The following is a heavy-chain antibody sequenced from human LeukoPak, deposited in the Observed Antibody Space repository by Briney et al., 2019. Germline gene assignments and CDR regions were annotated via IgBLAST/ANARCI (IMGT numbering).Heavy chain of an antibody. J-gene: IGHJ4*02. D-gene: IGHD6-13*01. CDR3: ASIAAAG. V-gene: IGHV4-39*01. Sequence: SETLSLTCTVSGGSISSSSYYWGWLRQPPGKGLEWIGSIYYSGSTYYNPSLKSRVTISVDTSKNQFSLKLSSVTAADTAVYYCASIAAAGWGQGTLVTVSS. CDR1: GGSISSSSYY. CDR2: IYYSGST.